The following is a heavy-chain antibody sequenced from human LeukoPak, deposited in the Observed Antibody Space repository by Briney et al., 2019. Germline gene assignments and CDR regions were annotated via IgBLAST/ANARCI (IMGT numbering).Heavy chain of an antibody. V-gene: IGHV3-7*03. CDR2: IDRDGRVQ. J-gene: IGHJ4*02. Sequence: GGSLRLSCTASGFTTHYWLNWVRQSPGKGLEWVANIDRDGRVQHYVDSVKGRFTISRDNSKNTLYLQMNSLRAEDTAVYYCAKWDSSGYSVSYYWGQGTLVTVSS. CDR1: GFTTHYW. CDR3: AKWDSSGYSVSYY. D-gene: IGHD3-22*01.